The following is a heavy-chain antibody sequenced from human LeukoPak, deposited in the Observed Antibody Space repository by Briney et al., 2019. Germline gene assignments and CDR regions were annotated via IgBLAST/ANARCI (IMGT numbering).Heavy chain of an antibody. D-gene: IGHD6-19*01. CDR2: IYPGDSDT. Sequence: GESLKISCKGSGYSFTSYWIGWVRQMPGKGLEWMGIIYPGDSDTRYSPSFQGQVTISADKSISTAYLQWSSLKASDTAIYYCARQSRSAWYVFDFWGQGTLVTVSS. CDR3: ARQSRSAWYVFDF. CDR1: GYSFTSYW. J-gene: IGHJ4*02. V-gene: IGHV5-51*01.